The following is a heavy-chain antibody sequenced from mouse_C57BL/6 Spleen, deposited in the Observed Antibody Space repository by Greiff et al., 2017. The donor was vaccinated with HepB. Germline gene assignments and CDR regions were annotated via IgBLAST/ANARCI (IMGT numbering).Heavy chain of an antibody. CDR2: INPSSGYT. D-gene: IGHD2-3*01. J-gene: IGHJ3*01. V-gene: IGHV1-4*01. Sequence: VKLMESGAELARPGASVKMSCKASGYTFTSYTMHWVKQRPGQGLEWIGYINPSSGYTKYNQKFKDKATLTADKSSSTAYMQLSSLTSEDSAVYYCAGDGYPFAYWGQGTLVTVSA. CDR1: GYTFTSYT. CDR3: AGDGYPFAY.